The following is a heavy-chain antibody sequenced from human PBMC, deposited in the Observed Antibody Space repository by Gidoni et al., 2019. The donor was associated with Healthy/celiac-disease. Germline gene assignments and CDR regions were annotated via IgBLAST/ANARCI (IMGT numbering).Heavy chain of an antibody. V-gene: IGHV3-48*02. D-gene: IGHD3-10*01. J-gene: IGHJ6*02. CDR3: ARDRAVRGVLGAYYYGMDV. CDR2: ISSSSSTI. Sequence: EVQLVESGGGLVQPGGSLRLSCAASGFTFSSYSLNWVRQDPGKGLEWVSYISSSSSTIYYADSVKGRFTISRDNAKNSLYLQMNSLRDEDTAVYYCARDRAVRGVLGAYYYGMDVWGQGTTVTVSS. CDR1: GFTFSSYS.